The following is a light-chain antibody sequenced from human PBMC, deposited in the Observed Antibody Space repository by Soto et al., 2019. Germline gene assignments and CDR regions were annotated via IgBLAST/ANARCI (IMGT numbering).Light chain of an antibody. CDR3: LQHNSYPLT. J-gene: IGKJ4*01. Sequence: DVQMTQSPSSLSASVGDRVTITCRASQGIRTDLAWYQQKPGKAPKRLIYGASSLQSGVPSRFSGSGSGTEFTLTVSSLQPGDFATYSCLQHNSYPLTFGGGTNVEIK. CDR1: QGIRTD. V-gene: IGKV1-17*01. CDR2: GAS.